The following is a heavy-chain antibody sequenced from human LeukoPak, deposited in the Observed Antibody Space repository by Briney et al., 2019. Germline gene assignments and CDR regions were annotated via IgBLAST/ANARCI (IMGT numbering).Heavy chain of an antibody. CDR2: ISAYNGNT. CDR3: AADLGSGSYFGPFGY. CDR1: GYTFTSYG. V-gene: IGHV1-18*01. J-gene: IGHJ4*02. D-gene: IGHD1-26*01. Sequence: ASVKVSCKASGYTFTSYGISWVRQAPGQGLEWMGWISAYNGNTNYAQKLQGRVTMTTDTSTSTAYMELRSLRSDDTAVYYCAADLGSGSYFGPFGYWGQGTLVTVSS.